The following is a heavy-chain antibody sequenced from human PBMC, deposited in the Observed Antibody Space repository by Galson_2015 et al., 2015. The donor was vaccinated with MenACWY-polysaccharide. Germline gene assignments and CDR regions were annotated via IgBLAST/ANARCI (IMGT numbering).Heavy chain of an antibody. J-gene: IGHJ4*02. Sequence: SLRLSCAASGFTFSDFTMSWIRQAPGKGLEWVTVISMDGRNTYYADPVKGRFTISRDNSKNTLYLQMNSLRAEDAALYYCAKGAAHYGSGKYYDYWGQGTQVTVSS. V-gene: IGHV3-23*01. D-gene: IGHD3-10*01. CDR1: GFTFSDFT. CDR3: AKGAAHYGSGKYYDY. CDR2: ISMDGRNT.